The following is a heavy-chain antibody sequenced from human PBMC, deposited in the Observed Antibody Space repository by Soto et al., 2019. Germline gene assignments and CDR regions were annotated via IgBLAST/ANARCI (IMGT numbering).Heavy chain of an antibody. CDR1: GFTFSSYG. J-gene: IGHJ1*01. CDR2: ISSDGSNK. V-gene: IGHV3-30*18. Sequence: QVQLVESGGGVVQPGRSLRLSCAASGFTFSSYGMHWVRQAPGKGLEWVAVISSDGSNKYYADSVKGLFTISRDNSKNTLELQMNSLRAEDTAVYYCAKVGGYSSSWYGTYFQHWGQGTLVTVSS. CDR3: AKVGGYSSSWYGTYFQH. D-gene: IGHD6-13*01.